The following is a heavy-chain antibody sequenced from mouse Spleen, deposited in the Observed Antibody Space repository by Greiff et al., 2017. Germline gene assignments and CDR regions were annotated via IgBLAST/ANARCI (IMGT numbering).Heavy chain of an antibody. CDR3: AGGNYGSFDV. Sequence: VQLQQSGPELVKPGASVKISCKASGYTFTDYYMNWVKQSHGKSLEWIGDINPNNGGTSYNQKFKGKATLTVDKSSSTAYMELRSLTSEDSAVYYCAGGNYGSFDVWGAGTTVTVSS. V-gene: IGHV1-26*01. CDR2: INPNNGGT. CDR1: GYTFTDYY. J-gene: IGHJ1*01. D-gene: IGHD1-2*01.